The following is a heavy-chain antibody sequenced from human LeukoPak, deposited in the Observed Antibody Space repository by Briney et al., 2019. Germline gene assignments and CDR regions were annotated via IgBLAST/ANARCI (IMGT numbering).Heavy chain of an antibody. V-gene: IGHV4-59*01. CDR3: ARFLGRLLWVIPRDWFDP. J-gene: IGHJ5*02. D-gene: IGHD3-10*01. CDR2: IYYSGST. Sequence: SETLSLTCTVSGGSISSYYWSWIRQPPGKGLEWIGYIYYSGSTNYNPSLKSRVTISVDTSKNQFSLKLSSVTAADTAVYYCARFLGRLLWVIPRDWFDPWGQGTLVTVSS. CDR1: GGSISSYY.